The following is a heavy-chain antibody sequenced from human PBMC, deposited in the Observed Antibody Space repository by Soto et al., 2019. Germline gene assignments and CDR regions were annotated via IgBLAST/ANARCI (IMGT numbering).Heavy chain of an antibody. V-gene: IGHV3-74*01. D-gene: IGHD2-8*02. CDR3: ACWGHIVPVAPSDFDR. CDR1: GFPFTNYW. J-gene: IGHJ4*02. Sequence: QVVESGGGLVPPGGSLRLSCAASGFPFTNYWMNWVRQTPGKGLMWVSRISPDGSDVGYADSVEGRFTVSRDNAKNTRYLQMHSRRAEDTAMYYCACWGHIVPVAPSDFDRWGQGTLVTVSS. CDR2: ISPDGSDV.